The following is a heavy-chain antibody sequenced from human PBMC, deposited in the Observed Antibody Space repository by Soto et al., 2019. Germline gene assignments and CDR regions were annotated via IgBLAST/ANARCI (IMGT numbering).Heavy chain of an antibody. V-gene: IGHV3-48*02. CDR3: ARDLNWGFDH. CDR2: ITGSGTTT. Sequence: GGSLRLSCAASGFPFSSNSVNWVRQAPGKGLEWVSYITGSGTTTRYADSVKGRFTLSRDNAKNSLFLDMNSLRDEDTAVYYCARDLNWGFDHWGRGTLVTVSS. J-gene: IGHJ5*02. CDR1: GFPFSSNS. D-gene: IGHD7-27*01.